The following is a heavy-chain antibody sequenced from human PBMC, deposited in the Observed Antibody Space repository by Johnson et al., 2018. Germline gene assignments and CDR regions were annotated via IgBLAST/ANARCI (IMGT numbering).Heavy chain of an antibody. Sequence: VQLVESGGGLVQPGRSLRLSCAASGFTFDDYAMHWVRQAPGKGLEWVSGLSWNRGSIGYADSVKGRFTISRDNAKNSLYLQMNSRRAEDTALYYCAREGATTVINMDFWGKGTTVTVSS. J-gene: IGHJ6*04. D-gene: IGHD4-11*01. CDR1: GFTFDDYA. V-gene: IGHV3-9*01. CDR2: LSWNRGSI. CDR3: AREGATTVINMDF.